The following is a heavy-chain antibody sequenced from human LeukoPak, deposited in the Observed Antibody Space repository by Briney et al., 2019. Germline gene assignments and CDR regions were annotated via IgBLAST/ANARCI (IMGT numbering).Heavy chain of an antibody. Sequence: PGGSLRLACAASGFTFSSYWMHWVRQAPGKGLVWVSRINSDGSSTSYADSVKGRFTISRDNAKNTLYLQMNSLRAEDTAVYYCARLFHGYYYGSSGYYWPLDYWGQGTLVTVSS. CDR1: GFTFSSYW. D-gene: IGHD3-22*01. J-gene: IGHJ4*02. V-gene: IGHV3-74*01. CDR3: ARLFHGYYYGSSGYYWPLDY. CDR2: INSDGSST.